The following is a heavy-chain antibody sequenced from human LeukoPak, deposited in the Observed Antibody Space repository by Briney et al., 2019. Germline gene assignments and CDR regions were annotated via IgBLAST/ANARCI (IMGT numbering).Heavy chain of an antibody. CDR3: ARGASNYGDYGGIDY. CDR1: GYTFTSYA. CDR2: INTNTGNP. J-gene: IGHJ4*02. V-gene: IGHV7-4-1*02. Sequence: ASVKVSCKASGYTFTSYAMNWVRQAPGQGLEWMGWINTNTGNPTYAQGFTGRFVFSLDTSVSTAYLQISSLKAEDTAVYYCARGASNYGDYGGIDYWGQGTLVTVSS. D-gene: IGHD4-17*01.